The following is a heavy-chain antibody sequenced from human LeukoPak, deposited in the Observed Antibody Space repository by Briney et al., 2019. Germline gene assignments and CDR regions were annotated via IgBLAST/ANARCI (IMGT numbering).Heavy chain of an antibody. CDR2: IRGGGET. CDR3: AKASWVSTADAVL. CDR1: GFTLNSYA. J-gene: IGHJ4*02. D-gene: IGHD3-10*01. Sequence: GGSLTLSCAASGFTLNSYAMSWVRQAPARGLEWVGSIRGGGETFYAESVKGRFTLSRDDPRNSVNLHLNNLRVEDTAVYYCAKASWVSTADAVLWGQGTVVTVS. V-gene: IGHV3-23*01.